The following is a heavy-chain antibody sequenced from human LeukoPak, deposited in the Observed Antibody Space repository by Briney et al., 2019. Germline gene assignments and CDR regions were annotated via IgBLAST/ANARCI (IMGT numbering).Heavy chain of an antibody. J-gene: IGHJ4*02. CDR2: IYYSGST. Sequence: SETLSLTCAVSGGSISNYYWNWIRQPPGKGLEWIGYIYYSGSTDYSPSLKSRLTISVDTSKNQFSLKLSSVTAADTAVYYCARSQGEGDILTGYPRVGYFDYWGQGTLVTVSS. V-gene: IGHV4-59*12. CDR1: GGSISNYY. CDR3: ARSQGEGDILTGYPRVGYFDY. D-gene: IGHD3-9*01.